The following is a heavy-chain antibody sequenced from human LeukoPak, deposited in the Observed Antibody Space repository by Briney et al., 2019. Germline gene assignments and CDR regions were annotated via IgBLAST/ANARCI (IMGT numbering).Heavy chain of an antibody. V-gene: IGHV4-59*01. CDR3: ARLYYDSSIYALFDY. D-gene: IGHD3-22*01. CDR2: IYYSGST. Sequence: SETLSLTCTVSGGSISSYYWSWIRQPPGKGLEWIGYIYYSGSTNHNPSLKSRVTISVDTSKNQFSLKLSSVTAADTAVYYCARLYYDSSIYALFDYWGQGTLVTVSS. CDR1: GGSISSYY. J-gene: IGHJ4*02.